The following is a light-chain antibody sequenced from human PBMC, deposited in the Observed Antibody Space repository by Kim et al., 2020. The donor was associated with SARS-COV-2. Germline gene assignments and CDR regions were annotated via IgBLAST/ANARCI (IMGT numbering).Light chain of an antibody. CDR3: QQYNNWPPYS. J-gene: IGKJ2*01. CDR2: GAS. Sequence: EIVLTQSPATLSVSPGERATLSCRASQSVSSNLAWYQHKPGQAPRLLIHGASTKATGIPARFSGSGSGTDFTLTISSLQSEDFAVYYCQQYNNWPPYSFGQGTKLEI. V-gene: IGKV3-15*01. CDR1: QSVSSN.